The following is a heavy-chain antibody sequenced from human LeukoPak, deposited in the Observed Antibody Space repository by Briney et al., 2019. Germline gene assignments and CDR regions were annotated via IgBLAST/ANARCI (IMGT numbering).Heavy chain of an antibody. CDR3: ARGDFDYVWGIPNHYFDY. CDR1: GFTVSSNY. J-gene: IGHJ4*02. Sequence: GGSLRLSCAASGFTVSSNYMSWVRQAPGKGLEWVSVIYSGGSTYYADSVKGRLTISRDNAKNSLYLQMNSLRAEDTAVYYCARGDFDYVWGIPNHYFDYWGQGTLVTVSS. D-gene: IGHD3-16*01. V-gene: IGHV3-53*01. CDR2: IYSGGST.